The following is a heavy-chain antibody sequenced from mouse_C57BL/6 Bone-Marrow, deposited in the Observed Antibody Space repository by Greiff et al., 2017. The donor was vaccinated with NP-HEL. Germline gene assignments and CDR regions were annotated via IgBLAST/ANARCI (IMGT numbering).Heavy chain of an antibody. CDR1: GYTFTSYW. CDR2: IHPNSGST. D-gene: IGHD2-2*01. Sequence: QVQLQPGAELVKPGASVKLSCKASGYTFTSYWMHWVKQRPGQGLEWIGMIHPNSGSTNYNEKFKSKATLTVDKSSSTAYMQLSSLTSEDSAVYYCARRVKNAMDYWGQGTSVTVSS. V-gene: IGHV1-64*01. CDR3: ARRVKNAMDY. J-gene: IGHJ4*01.